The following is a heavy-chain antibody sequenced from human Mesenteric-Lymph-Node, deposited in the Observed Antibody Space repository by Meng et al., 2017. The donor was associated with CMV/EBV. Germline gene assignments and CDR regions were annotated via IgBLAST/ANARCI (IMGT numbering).Heavy chain of an antibody. J-gene: IGHJ4*02. V-gene: IGHV6-1*01. CDR2: TYYRSKWYN. CDR3: ARDYYDSSAHPEGFDY. CDR1: VSSNSAA. Sequence: VSSNSAAWNWIRQSPSRGLEWLGRTYYRSKWYNDYAVSVKSRITINPDTSKNQFSLQLNSVTPEDTAVYYCARDYYDSSAHPEGFDYWSQGTLVTVSS. D-gene: IGHD3-22*01.